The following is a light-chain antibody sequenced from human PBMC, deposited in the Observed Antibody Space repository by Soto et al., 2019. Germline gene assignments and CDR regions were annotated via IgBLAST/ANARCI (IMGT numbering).Light chain of an antibody. CDR3: AAWDDSLGSVV. J-gene: IGLJ2*01. CDR1: SSNIESNY. CDR2: RNN. V-gene: IGLV1-47*01. Sequence: QSVLTQPPSASGTPGQRVTISCSGSSSNIESNYVYWYQQLPGTAPKLLIYRNNQRPSGFPDRFSGSKSGTSASLAISGLRSEDEADYYCAAWDDSLGSVVFGGGTKLTVL.